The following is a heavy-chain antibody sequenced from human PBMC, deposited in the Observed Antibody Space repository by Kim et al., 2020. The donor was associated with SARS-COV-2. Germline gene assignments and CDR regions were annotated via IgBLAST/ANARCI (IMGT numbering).Heavy chain of an antibody. CDR2: VDYSGRT. D-gene: IGHD3-10*01. CDR3: ARDEMATWVYYGLGSY. Sequence: SETLSLTCSIAGGSLRSYYWSWIRQFPGKGLEWIGYVDYSGRTNYNPSLKRRVNISVDTSTNQFSLKLFSVTATDTAFYYCARDEMATWVYYGLGSYWG. J-gene: IGHJ6*03. V-gene: IGHV4-59*01. CDR1: GGSLRSYY.